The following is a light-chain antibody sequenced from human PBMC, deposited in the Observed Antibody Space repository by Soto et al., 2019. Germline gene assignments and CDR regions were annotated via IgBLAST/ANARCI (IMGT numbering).Light chain of an antibody. CDR3: QKYNSAPLT. J-gene: IGKJ4*01. CDR1: QGINNN. CDR2: AAS. Sequence: DIQMTQSPSSLSASVGDRDTITCRASQGINNNLAWYQQKPGKVPKVLIYAASTLQSGVPSRFSGSGSGTDLTLTISSRQPEDVATYYCQKYNSAPLTFGGGTKVEIK. V-gene: IGKV1-27*01.